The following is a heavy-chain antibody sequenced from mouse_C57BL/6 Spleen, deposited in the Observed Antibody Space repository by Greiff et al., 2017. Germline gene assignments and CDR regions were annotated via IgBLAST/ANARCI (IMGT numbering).Heavy chain of an antibody. CDR2: IDPSDSYT. V-gene: IGHV1-50*01. Sequence: QVQLQQPGAELVKPGASVKLSCKASGYTFTSYWMQWVKQRPGQGLEWIGEIDPSDSYTNYNKKFKGKATLTVDTSSSTAYMQLSSLTSEDSAVYYWASPAYYSNPLWGFDVWGTGTTVTVSS. CDR3: ASPAYYSNPLWGFDV. J-gene: IGHJ1*03. D-gene: IGHD2-5*01. CDR1: GYTFTSYW.